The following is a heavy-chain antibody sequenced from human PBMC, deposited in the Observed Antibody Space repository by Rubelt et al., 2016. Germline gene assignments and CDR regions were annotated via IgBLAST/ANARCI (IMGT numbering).Heavy chain of an antibody. CDR2: IYYSGST. V-gene: IGHV4-59*01. J-gene: IGHJ4*02. CDR1: GGSFSGYY. D-gene: IGHD1-26*01. CDR3: ARAPSPVGATIYFDY. Sequence: KPSETLSLTCAVYGGSFSGYYWSWIRQPPGKGLEWIGYIYYSGSTNYNPSLKSRVTISVDTSKNQFSLKLSSVTAADTAVYYCARAPSPVGATIYFDYWGQGTLVTVSS.